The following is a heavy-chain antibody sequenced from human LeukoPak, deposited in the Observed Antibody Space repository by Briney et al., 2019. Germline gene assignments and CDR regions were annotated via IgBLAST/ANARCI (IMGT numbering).Heavy chain of an antibody. Sequence: GGSLRLSCAASGFTFSSYSMNWVRQAPGKGLEWVSSISSSSSYIYYADSVKGRFTISRDNAKNSLYLQMNSLRAEDTAVYYCARARGYSGYDPVDYWGQGTLVTVSS. CDR3: ARARGYSGYDPVDY. V-gene: IGHV3-21*01. CDR2: ISSSSSYI. CDR1: GFTFSSYS. J-gene: IGHJ4*02. D-gene: IGHD5-12*01.